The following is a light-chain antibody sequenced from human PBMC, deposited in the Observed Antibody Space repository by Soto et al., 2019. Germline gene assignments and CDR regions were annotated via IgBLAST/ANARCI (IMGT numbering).Light chain of an antibody. Sequence: DIQMTQSPSTLSASVGDRVTITCRASQSISSWLAWYQQKPGKAPKLLIYDASSLESGVPSRFSGSGSGTEFTLTISSLQPDEFATYYCQQYNCYYPFGQGTKVDIK. CDR3: QQYNCYYP. J-gene: IGKJ2*01. CDR1: QSISSW. V-gene: IGKV1-5*01. CDR2: DAS.